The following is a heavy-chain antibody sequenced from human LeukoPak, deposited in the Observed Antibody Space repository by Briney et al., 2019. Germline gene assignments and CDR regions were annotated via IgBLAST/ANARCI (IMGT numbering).Heavy chain of an antibody. V-gene: IGHV4-34*01. CDR1: GGSFSGYY. D-gene: IGHD2-8*01. Sequence: SETLSLTCAVYGGSFSGYYLSWIRQPPGKGLEWVGEINHSGDTNYNSSLKSRVTISVDTSKNQFSLQLSSVTAADTAVYYCARGRHYCTNGVCYKMDWFDPWGQGTLVTVSS. CDR3: ARGRHYCTNGVCYKMDWFDP. CDR2: INHSGDT. J-gene: IGHJ5*02.